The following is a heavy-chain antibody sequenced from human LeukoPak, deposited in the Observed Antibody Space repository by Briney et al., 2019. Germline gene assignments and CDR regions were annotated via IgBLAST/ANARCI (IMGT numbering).Heavy chain of an antibody. D-gene: IGHD6-6*01. J-gene: IGHJ4*02. V-gene: IGHV4-39*07. CDR1: GGSISSSSYY. CDR2: IYYSGST. CDR3: ARGFPYSSSHSE. Sequence: SETLSLTCTVSGGSISSSSYYWGWIRQPPGKGLEWIGSIYYSGSTYYNPSLKSRVTISVDTSKNQFSLKLSSVTAADTAVYYCARGFPYSSSHSEWGQGTLVTVSS.